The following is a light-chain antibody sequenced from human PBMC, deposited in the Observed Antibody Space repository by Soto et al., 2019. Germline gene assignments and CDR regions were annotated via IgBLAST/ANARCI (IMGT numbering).Light chain of an antibody. CDR3: HSYDRSLSGSV. CDR1: RSNIGSNS. CDR2: GNN. J-gene: IGLJ3*02. V-gene: IGLV1-44*01. Sequence: QSVLTQSPSASGTPGQRVTMSCSGSRSNIGSNSVSWYQQLPGTVPKLLIYGNNIRPSGVPDRFSGSKSGTSASLTITGLQADDEADYYCHSYDRSLSGSVFGGGTKLTVL.